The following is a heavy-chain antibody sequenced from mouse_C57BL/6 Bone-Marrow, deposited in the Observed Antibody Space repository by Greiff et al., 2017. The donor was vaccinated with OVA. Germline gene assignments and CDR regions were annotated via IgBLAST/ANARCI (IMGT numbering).Heavy chain of an antibody. CDR1: GYTFTSYW. J-gene: IGHJ4*01. D-gene: IGHD3-2*02. CDR2: IDPSDSET. V-gene: IGHV1-52*01. CDR3: ARLRLRLSMDY. Sequence: VQLQQPGAELVRPGSSVKLSCKASGYTFTSYWMHWVKQRPIQGLEWIGNIDPSDSETHYNQKFKDKATLTVDKSSSTAYMQLSSLTSEDSAVYYCARLRLRLSMDYWGQGTSVTVSS.